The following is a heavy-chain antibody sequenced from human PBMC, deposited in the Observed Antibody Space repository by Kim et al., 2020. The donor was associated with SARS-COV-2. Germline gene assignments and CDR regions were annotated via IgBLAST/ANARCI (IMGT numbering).Heavy chain of an antibody. J-gene: IGHJ4*02. D-gene: IGHD3-22*01. Sequence: GSVKVSCKASRYTFTDYYMHWVRQAPGQGLEWMGWINPNSGGTNYAQKFQGRVTVTRDTSISTAYMELTSLRSDDTAVYYCARAHSKDYWGQGTLVTVSS. CDR3: ARAHSKDY. CDR2: INPNSGGT. CDR1: RYTFTDYY. V-gene: IGHV1-2*02.